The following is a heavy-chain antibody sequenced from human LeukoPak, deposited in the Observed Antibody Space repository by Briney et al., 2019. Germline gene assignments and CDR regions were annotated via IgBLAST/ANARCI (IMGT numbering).Heavy chain of an antibody. Sequence: PGGSLRLSCAASGFTFSSYWMHWVRQAPGKGLGWVSRINSDGSSTSYADSVKGRFTISRDNAKNTPDLQMNSLRAEDTAVYYCEMTTQDYWGQGTLVTVSS. CDR3: EMTTQDY. J-gene: IGHJ4*02. V-gene: IGHV3-74*01. CDR2: INSDGSST. D-gene: IGHD4-11*01. CDR1: GFTFSSYW.